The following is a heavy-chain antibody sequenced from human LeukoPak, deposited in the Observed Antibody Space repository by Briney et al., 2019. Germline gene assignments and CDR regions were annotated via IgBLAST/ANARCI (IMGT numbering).Heavy chain of an antibody. CDR1: GYTFNRYG. J-gene: IGHJ4*02. D-gene: IGHD1-26*01. V-gene: IGHV1-18*01. CDR2: ISAKNGNT. Sequence: ASVKVSCKASGYTFNRYGISWMRQPPGQGLEWMGWISAKNGNTIYAQKVQGRVTMTTDTSTSTAYMELRSLRSDDTGIYYCARDTEWEKNPDYFDCWGQGTLVTVSS. CDR3: ARDTEWEKNPDYFDC.